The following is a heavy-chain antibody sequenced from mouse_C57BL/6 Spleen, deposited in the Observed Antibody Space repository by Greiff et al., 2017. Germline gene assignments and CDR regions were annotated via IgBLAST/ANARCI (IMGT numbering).Heavy chain of an antibody. V-gene: IGHV5-9*01. J-gene: IGHJ3*01. CDR2: ISGGGGNT. Sequence: EVLLVESGGGLVKPGGSLKLSCAASGFTFTSYTMSWVRQTPEKGLEWVATISGGGGNTYYPDSVKGRITISRDNAENTLYLQMSSLRSEDTALYYCATAERLAYWGQGTLVTVSA. CDR1: GFTFTSYT. CDR3: ATAERLAY.